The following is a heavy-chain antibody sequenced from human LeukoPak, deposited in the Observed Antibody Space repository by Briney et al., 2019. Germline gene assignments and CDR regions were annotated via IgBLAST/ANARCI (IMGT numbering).Heavy chain of an antibody. J-gene: IGHJ4*02. CDR2: IKSDGITI. CDR3: ARDTDTVTTILDY. V-gene: IGHV3-74*01. D-gene: IGHD4-17*01. Sequence: PGGSLRLSCAASGFTFSNYMMHWVRQAPGKGLVWVSRIKSDGITITYADSVKGRFTISRDNAKNTLYLQMNSLRAEDTAVYYCARDTDTVTTILDYWGQGTLVTVSS. CDR1: GFTFSNYM.